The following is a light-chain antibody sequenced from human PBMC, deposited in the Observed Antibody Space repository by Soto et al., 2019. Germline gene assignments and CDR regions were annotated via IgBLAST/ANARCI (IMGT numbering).Light chain of an antibody. Sequence: EVVMTQSPASLSVSPGERVTLSCRASQNIRNNLAWYQQKPGQSPRLLISGASTREAGVPGRFSGSGSGTEFTLIISSLQSEDFAIYYCHQYNNWPPWTFGQGTKVDI. V-gene: IGKV3-15*01. CDR1: QNIRNN. J-gene: IGKJ1*01. CDR2: GAS. CDR3: HQYNNWPPWT.